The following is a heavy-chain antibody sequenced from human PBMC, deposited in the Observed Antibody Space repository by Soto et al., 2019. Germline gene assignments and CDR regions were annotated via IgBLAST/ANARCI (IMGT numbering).Heavy chain of an antibody. CDR2: INPSGGST. V-gene: IGHV1-46*01. J-gene: IGHJ4*02. CDR1: GYTFTSYY. D-gene: IGHD3-22*01. Sequence: ASVKVSCKASGYTFTSYYMHWVRQAPGQGLEWMGIINPSGGSTSYAQKFQGRVTMTRDTSTSTVYMELSRLRSEDTAVYYCAREGNYYDSSGLFGFDYWGQGTLVTVSS. CDR3: AREGNYYDSSGLFGFDY.